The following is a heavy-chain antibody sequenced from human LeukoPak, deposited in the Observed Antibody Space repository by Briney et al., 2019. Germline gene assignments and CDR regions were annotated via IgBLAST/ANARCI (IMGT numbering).Heavy chain of an antibody. J-gene: IGHJ5*02. CDR1: GGTFSSYA. CDR3: ARDPGGITGNTGWFDP. Sequence: SVKVSCKASGGTFSSYAISWVRQAPGQGLEWMGGIIPIFDTANYAQRFQGRVTITTDESTSTAYMELSSLRSEDTAVYYCARDPGGITGNTGWFDPWGQGTLVTVSS. D-gene: IGHD1-7*01. CDR2: IIPIFDTA. V-gene: IGHV1-69*05.